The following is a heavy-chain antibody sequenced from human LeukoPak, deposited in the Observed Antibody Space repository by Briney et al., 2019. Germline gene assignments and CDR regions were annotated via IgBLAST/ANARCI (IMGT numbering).Heavy chain of an antibody. CDR3: AKDLAWGLDY. CDR2: IGGNGVGT. J-gene: IGHJ4*02. CDR1: GFAFRSYG. D-gene: IGHD7-27*01. Sequence: PGGSLRLSCAASGFAFRSYGMSWVRQAPGKGLEWVSAIGGNGVGTYYADSVKGRFTISRDNSKNTLYLQMNNLRAEDTAVYYCAKDLAWGLDYWGQGTPVTVSS. V-gene: IGHV3-23*01.